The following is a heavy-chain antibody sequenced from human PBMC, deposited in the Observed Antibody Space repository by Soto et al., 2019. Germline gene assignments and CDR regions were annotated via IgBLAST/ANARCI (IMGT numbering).Heavy chain of an antibody. CDR3: AKDEVGAVEYYCYGMDV. Sequence: PGGSLRLSCAASGFTFGPFWMHWVRQAPGKGLVWLSHINSDGSTIVYADSVKGRFTISRDNSKKTLYLQMNSLRAEDTAVYYCAKDEVGAVEYYCYGMDVWGRGTTVTVSS. D-gene: IGHD1-26*01. CDR2: INSDGSTI. V-gene: IGHV3-74*01. CDR1: GFTFGPFW. J-gene: IGHJ6*02.